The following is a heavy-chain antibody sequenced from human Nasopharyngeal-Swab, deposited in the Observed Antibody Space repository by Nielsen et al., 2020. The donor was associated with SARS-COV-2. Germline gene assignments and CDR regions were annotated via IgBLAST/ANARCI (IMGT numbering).Heavy chain of an antibody. CDR3: ARFDDDFWTVEAPYFDF. V-gene: IGHV4-59*08. J-gene: IGHJ4*02. CDR2: IHYSGST. CDR1: VSGGTVSGGSISSYY. Sequence: SETLSLTCTVSGGTVSGGSISSYYWSWIRQPPGKGLEWIGYIHYSGSTNYNPSLRSRVAISIDTSKTQFSLNLISVTAADTAVYYCARFDDDFWTVEAPYFDFWGQGTLVTVSS. D-gene: IGHD3/OR15-3a*01.